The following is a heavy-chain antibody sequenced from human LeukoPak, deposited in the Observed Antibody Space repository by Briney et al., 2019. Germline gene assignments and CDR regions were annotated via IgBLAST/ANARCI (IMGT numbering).Heavy chain of an antibody. V-gene: IGHV1-18*01. CDR2: ISAYNGNT. Sequence: ASVKVSCKASGYTFTSYGISWLRQAPGQGLEWMGWISAYNGNTNYAQKLQGRVTMTTDTSTSTAYMELRSLRSDDTAVYYCASLGYCSSTSCYGANYWGQGTLVTVSS. CDR3: ASLGYCSSTSCYGANY. CDR1: GYTFTSYG. D-gene: IGHD2-2*01. J-gene: IGHJ4*02.